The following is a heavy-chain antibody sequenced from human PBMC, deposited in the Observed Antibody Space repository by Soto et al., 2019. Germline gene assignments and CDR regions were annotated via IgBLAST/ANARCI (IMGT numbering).Heavy chain of an antibody. J-gene: IGHJ4*02. Sequence: GGSLRLSCAASEFIFSNFHMNWVRQAPGKGLEWVSYISTGGSAIFYRDSVKGRFTISRDNAKDSLYLQMNSLTDEDTAVYYCARSPQSANGAMDYWGQGTLVTVSS. V-gene: IGHV3-48*02. CDR2: ISTGGSAI. D-gene: IGHD4-17*01. CDR3: ARSPQSANGAMDY. CDR1: EFIFSNFH.